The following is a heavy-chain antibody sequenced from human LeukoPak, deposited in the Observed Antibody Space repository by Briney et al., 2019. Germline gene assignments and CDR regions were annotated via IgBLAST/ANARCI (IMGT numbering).Heavy chain of an antibody. CDR3: ARDQDWFDP. CDR2: IYYSGST. J-gene: IGHJ5*02. Sequence: SETLSLPCTISGGSISIYYWSWMRQPPGKGLEWIGYIYYSGSTNYNPSLKSRVTISVDTSKNQFSLKLSSVTAADTAVYYCARDQDWFDPWGQGTLVTVSS. V-gene: IGHV4-59*01. CDR1: GGSISIYY.